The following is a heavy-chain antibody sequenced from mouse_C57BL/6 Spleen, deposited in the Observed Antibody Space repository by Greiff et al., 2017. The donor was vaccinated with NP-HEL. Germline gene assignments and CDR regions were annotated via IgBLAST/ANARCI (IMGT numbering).Heavy chain of an antibody. J-gene: IGHJ2*01. V-gene: IGHV5-9*01. CDR1: GFTFSSYT. CDR2: ISGGGGNT. Sequence: EVKVEESGGGLVKPGGSLKLSCAASGFTFSSYTMSWVRQTPEKRLEWVATISGGGGNTYYPDSVKGRFTISRDNAKNTLYLQMSSLRSEDTALYYCARRYSNYLYYFDYWGQGTTLTVSS. D-gene: IGHD2-5*01. CDR3: ARRYSNYLYYFDY.